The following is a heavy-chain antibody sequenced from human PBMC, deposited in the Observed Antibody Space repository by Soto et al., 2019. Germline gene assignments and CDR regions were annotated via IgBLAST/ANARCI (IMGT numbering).Heavy chain of an antibody. CDR3: ARVVVPHTCCAFDV. D-gene: IGHD2-21*01. CDR1: GGSISVYH. V-gene: IGHV4-59*01. CDR2: IYYSGNT. Sequence: PAETLSVTCIFSGGSISVYHWSWIRQPPGKGLEWIGYIYYSGNTDYNPSLKSRVTISADTSKKHFSLKLSSVTAADTAVYYCARVVVPHTCCAFDVWGQGTMVTVSS. J-gene: IGHJ3*01.